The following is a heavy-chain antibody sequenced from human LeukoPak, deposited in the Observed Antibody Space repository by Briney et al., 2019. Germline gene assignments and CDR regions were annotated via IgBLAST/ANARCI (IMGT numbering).Heavy chain of an antibody. CDR2: ISYDGSNK. CDR1: RFSLSNYA. Sequence: GGSLRLSCAASRFSLSNYAMHWVRQAPGKGLEWVAVISYDGSNKFYADSVKGRFTISRDNSKNTLHLQMNSLRAEDTAVYYCARSLATSYYYMDVWGKGTTVTVSS. J-gene: IGHJ6*03. CDR3: ARSLATSYYYMDV. D-gene: IGHD5-12*01. V-gene: IGHV3-30*04.